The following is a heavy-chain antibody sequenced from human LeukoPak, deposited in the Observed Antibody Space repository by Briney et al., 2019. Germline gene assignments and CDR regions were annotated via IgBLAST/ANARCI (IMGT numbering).Heavy chain of an antibody. V-gene: IGHV3-21*04. CDR3: ARAKPKNMVRGLIMRRESRYYFDY. CDR1: GFIFSSYS. CDR2: ISSSSSYI. Sequence: PGGSLRLSCAASGFIFSSYSMNWVRQAPGKGLEWVSSISSSSSYIYYADSVKGRFTISRDNAKNTLYLQMNSLRAEDTAVYYCARAKPKNMVRGLIMRRESRYYFDYWGQGTLVTVSS. J-gene: IGHJ4*02. D-gene: IGHD3-10*01.